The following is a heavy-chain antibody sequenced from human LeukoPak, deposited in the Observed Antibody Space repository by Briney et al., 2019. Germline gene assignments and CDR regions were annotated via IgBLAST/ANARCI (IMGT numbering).Heavy chain of an antibody. CDR3: ARDSPFRYFDKGDAFDI. CDR2: IYYSGST. D-gene: IGHD3-9*01. V-gene: IGHV4-39*07. CDR1: GGSISSSSYY. J-gene: IGHJ3*02. Sequence: PSETLSLTCTVSGGSISSSSYYWGWIRQPPGKGLEWIGSIYYSGSTYYNPSLKSRVTISVDTSKNQFSLKLSSVTAADTAVYYCARDSPFRYFDKGDAFDIWGQGTMVTVSS.